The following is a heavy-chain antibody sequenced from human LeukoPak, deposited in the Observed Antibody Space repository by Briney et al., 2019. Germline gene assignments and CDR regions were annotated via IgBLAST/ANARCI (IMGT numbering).Heavy chain of an antibody. CDR1: GFTFRSYE. V-gene: IGHV3-48*03. D-gene: IGHD1-26*01. CDR3: ARDLSIVGATSGAFDI. J-gene: IGHJ3*02. CDR2: ISSTGSTI. Sequence: GGSLRLSCAASGFTFRSYEMNWVRQAPGKGLGWVSYISSTGSTIYYADSVKGRFTISRDNAKNSLYLQMNSLRAEDTAVYYCARDLSIVGATSGAFDIWGQGTMVTVSS.